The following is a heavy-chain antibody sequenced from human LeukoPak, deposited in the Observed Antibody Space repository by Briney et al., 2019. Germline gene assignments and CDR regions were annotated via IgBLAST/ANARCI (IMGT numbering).Heavy chain of an antibody. V-gene: IGHV3-20*04. D-gene: IGHD6-19*01. CDR1: GFTFDDYG. CDR3: ARESIAVAGRGSKDAFDI. Sequence: PGGSLRLSCAASGFTFDDYGMSWVRQAPGKGLEWVSGINWNGGSTGYADSVKGRFTISRDNAKNSLYLQMNSLRAEDTAVYYCARESIAVAGRGSKDAFDIWGQGTMVTVSS. J-gene: IGHJ3*02. CDR2: INWNGGST.